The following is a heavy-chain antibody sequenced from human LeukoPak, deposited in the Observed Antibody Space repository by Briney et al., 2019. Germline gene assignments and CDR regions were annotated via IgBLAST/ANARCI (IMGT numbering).Heavy chain of an antibody. J-gene: IGHJ6*02. CDR2: INHGGST. D-gene: IGHD6-13*01. CDR3: ARLRRIAAAGNTYYHGVDV. CDR1: GGSFSGYY. Sequence: SETLSLTCAVYGGSFSGYYRNWIRQPPGKGLEWIGEINHGGSTNYNPSLKSRVTISVDTSKNQFSLKLRSVTAADTAVYYCARLRRIAAAGNTYYHGVDVWGQGTTVAVSS. V-gene: IGHV4-34*01.